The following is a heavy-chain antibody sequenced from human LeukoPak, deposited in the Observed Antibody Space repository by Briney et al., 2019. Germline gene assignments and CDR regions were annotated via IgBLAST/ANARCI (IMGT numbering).Heavy chain of an antibody. V-gene: IGHV1-18*01. CDR2: ISAYNGNT. CDR3: ARESGGYCSGGSCYSGGYFDP. D-gene: IGHD2-15*01. J-gene: IGHJ5*02. Sequence: ASVKVSCKASGYTFTSYGISWVRQAPGQGLEWMGWISAYNGNTNYAQKLQGRVTMTTDTSTSTAYMELRSLRSDDTAVYYCARESGGYCSGGSCYSGGYFDPWGQGTLVTVSS. CDR1: GYTFTSYG.